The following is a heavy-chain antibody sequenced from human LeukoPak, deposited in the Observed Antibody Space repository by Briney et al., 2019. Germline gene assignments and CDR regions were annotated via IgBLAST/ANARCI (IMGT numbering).Heavy chain of an antibody. Sequence: SETLSLTCTVSGDSISTYYWSWIRQPPGKGLEWIGYIRYSGSANYNPSLRSRVTISIDTSKNQFSLKLSSVTAADTAVYHCARLVYDSRGYYFDYWGQGALVTVSS. CDR1: GDSISTYY. V-gene: IGHV4-59*08. CDR3: ARLVYDSRGYYFDY. J-gene: IGHJ4*02. D-gene: IGHD3-22*01. CDR2: IRYSGSA.